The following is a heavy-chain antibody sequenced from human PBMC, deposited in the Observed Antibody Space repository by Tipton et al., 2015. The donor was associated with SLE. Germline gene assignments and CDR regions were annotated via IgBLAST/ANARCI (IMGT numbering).Heavy chain of an antibody. CDR3: ARGGKQQLVQGIDY. Sequence: GLVKPSETLSLTCAVHGGSFSGYYWCWIRQPPGKGLEWIGEINHSGSTNYNPSLKSRVTISVDTSKNQFSLKLSSVTAADTAVYYCARGGKQQLVQGIDYCGQGTLVTVPS. D-gene: IGHD6-13*01. CDR2: INHSGST. J-gene: IGHJ4*02. CDR1: GGSFSGYY. V-gene: IGHV4-34*01.